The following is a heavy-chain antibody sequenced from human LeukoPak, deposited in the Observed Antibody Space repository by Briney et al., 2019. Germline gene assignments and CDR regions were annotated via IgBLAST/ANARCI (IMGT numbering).Heavy chain of an antibody. D-gene: IGHD2-15*01. V-gene: IGHV4-61*02. CDR2: IYTSGST. J-gene: IGHJ3*02. CDR1: GGSISSGSYY. CDR3: ARELLADAFDI. Sequence: PSQTLSLTCTVSGGSISSGSYYWSWIRQPAGKGLEWIGRIYTSGSTNYNPSLKSRVTISVDTSKDQFSLKLSSVTAADTAVYYCARELLADAFDIWGQGTMVTVSS.